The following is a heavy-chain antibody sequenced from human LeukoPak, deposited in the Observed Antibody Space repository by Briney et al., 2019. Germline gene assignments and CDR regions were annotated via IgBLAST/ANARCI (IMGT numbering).Heavy chain of an antibody. CDR3: ARTNRPAAALYYFDY. CDR1: GYTFTSYY. J-gene: IGHJ4*02. D-gene: IGHD2-2*01. V-gene: IGHV1-46*01. Sequence: GASVKVSCKASGYTFTSYYMHWVRQAPGQGLEWMGIINPSGGSTSYAQKFQGRVTMTRDTSTSTVYMELSSLKSEDTAVYYCARTNRPAAALYYFDYWGQGTLVTVSS. CDR2: INPSGGST.